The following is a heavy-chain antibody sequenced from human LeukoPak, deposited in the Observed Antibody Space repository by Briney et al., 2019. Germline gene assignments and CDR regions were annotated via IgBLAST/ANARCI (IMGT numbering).Heavy chain of an antibody. J-gene: IGHJ4*02. CDR1: GGSFSGYY. CDR3: ARGGYSYGDHDY. D-gene: IGHD5-18*01. V-gene: IGHV4-34*01. CDR2: INHSGST. Sequence: SETLSLTCAVYGGSFSGYYRSWIRQPPGKGLVWIGEINHSGSTNYNPSLKSRVTISVDTSKNQFSLKLSSVTAADTAVYYCARGGYSYGDHDYWGQGTLVTVSS.